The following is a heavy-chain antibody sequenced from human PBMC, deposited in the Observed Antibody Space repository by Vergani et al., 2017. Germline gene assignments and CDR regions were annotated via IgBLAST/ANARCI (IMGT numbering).Heavy chain of an antibody. CDR1: GFTFSSYA. CDR3: ARGGSEQWLLNY. D-gene: IGHD6-19*01. V-gene: IGHV3-30-3*01. Sequence: QVQLVESGGGVVQPGRSLRLSCAASGFTFSSYAMHWVRQAPGKGLEWVAVISYDGSNKYYADSVKGRFTISRDNSKNTLYLQMNSLRAGDTAVYYCARGGSEQWLLNYWGQGTLVTVSS. CDR2: ISYDGSNK. J-gene: IGHJ4*02.